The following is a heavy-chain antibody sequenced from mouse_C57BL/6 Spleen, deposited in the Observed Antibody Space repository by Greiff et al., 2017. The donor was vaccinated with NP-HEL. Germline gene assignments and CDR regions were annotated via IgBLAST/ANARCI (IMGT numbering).Heavy chain of an antibody. V-gene: IGHV1-22*01. CDR1: GYTFTDYN. D-gene: IGHD2-1*01. CDR3: AREAYGNYWYFDV. J-gene: IGHJ1*03. CDR2: INPNNGGT. Sequence: EVQLQQSGPELVKPGASVKMSCKASGYTFTDYNMHWVKQSHGKSLEWIGYINPNNGGTSYNQKFKGKATLTVNKSASTAYMELRSLTSEESAVYYCAREAYGNYWYFDVWGTGTTVTVSS.